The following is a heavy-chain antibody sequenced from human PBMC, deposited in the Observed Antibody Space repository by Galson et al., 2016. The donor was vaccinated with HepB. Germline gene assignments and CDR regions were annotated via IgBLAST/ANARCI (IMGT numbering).Heavy chain of an antibody. Sequence: SVKVSCKASGYTFISYYIHWVRQAPGQGLEWMGIIDPSDGRTRYAPKSQGRLTMTRDTSTSAVHMELRSLRSEDTAIYFCARDSYDRSGYLDHWGQGALVTVSS. J-gene: IGHJ4*02. CDR2: IDPSDGRT. CDR3: ARDSYDRSGYLDH. D-gene: IGHD3-22*01. V-gene: IGHV1-46*01. CDR1: GYTFISYY.